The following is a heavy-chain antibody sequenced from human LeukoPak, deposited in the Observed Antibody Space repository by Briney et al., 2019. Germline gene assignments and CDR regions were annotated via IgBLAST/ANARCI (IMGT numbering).Heavy chain of an antibody. V-gene: IGHV3-23*01. Sequence: RGSLRLSCAASGFTFRTYAMTWVRQAPGKGLEWVSAISNSGGSTYYADSVRGRFTISRDNSKNMLYLQMNSLRVEDTAVYYCAKEFVSRSSLSLDDWGQGTLATVSS. J-gene: IGHJ4*02. CDR3: AKEFVSRSSLSLDD. CDR1: GFTFRTYA. D-gene: IGHD6-13*01. CDR2: ISNSGGST.